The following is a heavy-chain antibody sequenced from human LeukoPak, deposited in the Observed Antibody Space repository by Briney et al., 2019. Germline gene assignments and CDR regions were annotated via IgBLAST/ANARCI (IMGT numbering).Heavy chain of an antibody. CDR1: GGTFSSYA. J-gene: IGHJ6*02. D-gene: IGHD3-10*01. CDR3: ARGARITMVRGVYYYYYGMDV. V-gene: IGHV1-69*13. Sequence: ASVKVSCKASGGTFSSYAISWVRQAPGQGLEWMGGIIPIFGTANYAQKFQGRVTITADESTSTAYMELSSLRSEDTAVYYCARGARITMVRGVYYYYYGMDVWGQGTTVTVSS. CDR2: IIPIFGTA.